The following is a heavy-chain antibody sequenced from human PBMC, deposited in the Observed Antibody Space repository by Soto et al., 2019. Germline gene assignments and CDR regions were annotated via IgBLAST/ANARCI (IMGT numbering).Heavy chain of an antibody. CDR1: GGSFSGYY. V-gene: IGHV4-34*01. Sequence: PSETLSLTCAVYGGSFSGYYWSWIRQPPGKGLEWIGEINHSGSTNYNPSLKSRVTISVDTSKNQFSLKLSSVTAADTAVYYCARGGSSSWYPYYGMDVWGQGTTATVSS. D-gene: IGHD6-13*01. CDR2: INHSGST. CDR3: ARGGSSSWYPYYGMDV. J-gene: IGHJ6*02.